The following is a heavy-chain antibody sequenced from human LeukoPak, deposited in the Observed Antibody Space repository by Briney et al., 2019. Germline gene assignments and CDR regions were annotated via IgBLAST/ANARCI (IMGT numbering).Heavy chain of an antibody. V-gene: IGHV3-30*04. CDR2: ISYDGSNK. CDR1: GFTFSSYA. CDR3: ARAGTYRQIDY. Sequence: PGRSLRLSCAASGFTFSSYAMHWVRQAPGKGLEWVAVISYDGSNKYYADSVKGRFTISRDNSKNALYLQMNSLRAEDTAVYYCARAGTYRQIDYWGQGTLVTVSS. J-gene: IGHJ4*02. D-gene: IGHD6-13*01.